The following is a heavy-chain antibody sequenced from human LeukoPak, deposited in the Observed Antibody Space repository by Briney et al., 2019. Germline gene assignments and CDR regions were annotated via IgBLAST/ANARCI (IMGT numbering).Heavy chain of an antibody. D-gene: IGHD2-2*01. Sequence: GRSLRPSCAAAGLTFSSYGMQWVRQAPGKGLGWVAVIWYDGRNKYYADSVKGRFTITRDNSKNTLYLQMNSLRAEDTAVYYCARVREYLPDYWGQGTLVTVSS. V-gene: IGHV3-33*01. CDR1: GLTFSSYG. CDR2: IWYDGRNK. J-gene: IGHJ4*02. CDR3: ARVREYLPDY.